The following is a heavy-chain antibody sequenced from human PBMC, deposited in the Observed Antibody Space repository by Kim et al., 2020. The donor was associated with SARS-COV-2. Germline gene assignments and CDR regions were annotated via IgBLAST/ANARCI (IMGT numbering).Heavy chain of an antibody. CDR3: ARGKDFLTGSNPSNWLDP. J-gene: IGHJ5*02. Sequence: SETLSLTCSVYGGSFSAYYWSWIRQPPGKGLEWIGEVDHSGNTNYKSSLKSRVTISVDTSKNQFSLKLTSVTAADTAVYYCARGKDFLTGSNPSNWLDPWGQGTPVTVSS. CDR1: GGSFSAYY. D-gene: IGHD3-9*01. V-gene: IGHV4-34*01. CDR2: VDHSGNT.